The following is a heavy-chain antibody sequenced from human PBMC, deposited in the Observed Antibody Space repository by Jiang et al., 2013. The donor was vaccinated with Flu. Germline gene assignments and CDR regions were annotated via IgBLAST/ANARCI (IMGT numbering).Heavy chain of an antibody. J-gene: IGHJ4*02. CDR2: IYPGDSDT. CDR1: GYRFTDYW. D-gene: IGHD1-26*01. V-gene: IGHV5-51*03. CDR3: ARRGGSPMFDF. Sequence: GAEVKKPGESLKISCKGSGYRFTDYWIGWVRQMPGKGLEWMRMIYPGDSDTRHSPSFQGQVTLSADKSITTAYLQWSSLKASDTAIYYCARRGGSPMFDFWGQGSLVTVSS.